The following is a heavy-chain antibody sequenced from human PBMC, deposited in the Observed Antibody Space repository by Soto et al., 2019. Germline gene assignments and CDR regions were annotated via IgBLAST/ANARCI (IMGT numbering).Heavy chain of an antibody. CDR2: ISGSGGST. J-gene: IGHJ6*03. CDR1: GVTFSSYA. V-gene: IGHV3-23*01. CDR3: AKDPGDYYFYYYMDV. D-gene: IGHD3-10*01. Sequence: EVQVLESGGGLVQSGGSLRLSCAASGVTFSSYAMNWVRQAPGKGLEWVSSISGSGGSTYYADSVKGRFTISRDNSKNTLYLQMNSLRAEDTAVYFCAKDPGDYYFYYYMDVWGKGTTVTVSS.